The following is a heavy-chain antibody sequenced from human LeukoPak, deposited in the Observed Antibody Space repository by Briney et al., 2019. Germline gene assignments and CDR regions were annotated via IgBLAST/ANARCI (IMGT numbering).Heavy chain of an antibody. CDR2: ISSSSSYI. V-gene: IGHV3-21*01. CDR3: ARDYCSGGSCYSDYRDY. CDR1: GFTFSSYS. J-gene: IGHJ4*02. D-gene: IGHD2-15*01. Sequence: PGGSLRLSCAASGFTFSSYSMNWVRQAPGKGLEWVSSISSSSSYIYYADSVKGRFTISRDNAKNSLYLQMNSLRAEDTAVYYCARDYCSGGSCYSDYRDYWGQGTLVTVSS.